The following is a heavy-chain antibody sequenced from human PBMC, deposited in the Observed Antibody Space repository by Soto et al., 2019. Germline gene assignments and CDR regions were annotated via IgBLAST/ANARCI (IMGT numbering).Heavy chain of an antibody. CDR1: GGTFSSYA. D-gene: IGHD6-6*01. CDR3: ARERQQLVYYYYGMDV. V-gene: IGHV1-69*01. J-gene: IGHJ6*02. Sequence: QVQLVQSGAEVKKPGSSVKVPCKASGGTFSSYAISWVRQAPGQGLEWMGGIIPIFGTANYAQKFQGRVTITADESTSTAYMELSSLRSEDTAVYYCARERQQLVYYYYGMDVWGQGTTVTVSS. CDR2: IIPIFGTA.